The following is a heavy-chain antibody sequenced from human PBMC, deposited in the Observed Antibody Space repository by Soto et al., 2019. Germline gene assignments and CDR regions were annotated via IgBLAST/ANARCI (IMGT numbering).Heavy chain of an antibody. J-gene: IGHJ5*02. D-gene: IGHD5-12*01. V-gene: IGHV4-59*01. Sequence: KASETLSLTCTVSGAPISSFYWSWIRQSPGKGLEWIGHVYYSGSTNYNPSLKSRVTISLDTSKNQFSLNLTSVTAADTAVYYCARRRDGYTGVWFDPWGQGIQVTVSS. CDR3: ARRRDGYTGVWFDP. CDR2: VYYSGST. CDR1: GAPISSFY.